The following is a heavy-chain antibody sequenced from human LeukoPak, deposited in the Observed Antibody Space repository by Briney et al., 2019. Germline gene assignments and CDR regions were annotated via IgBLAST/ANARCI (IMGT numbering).Heavy chain of an antibody. D-gene: IGHD4-23*01. CDR3: VRERPTYGGNSGWFGH. CDR2: IFYIGST. Sequence: SETLSLTCTVSGGSISSGAYYWSWIRQPPGKGLEWIVYIFYIGSTYYSPSLKSRVTISLDTSKNQFSLKLSSVTAADTAVYYCVRERPTYGGNSGWFGHWGQGTQVTVSS. V-gene: IGHV4-30-4*01. CDR1: GGSISSGAYY. J-gene: IGHJ5*02.